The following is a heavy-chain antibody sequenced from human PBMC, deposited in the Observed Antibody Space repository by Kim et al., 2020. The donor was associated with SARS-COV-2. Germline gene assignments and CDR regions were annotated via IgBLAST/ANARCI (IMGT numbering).Heavy chain of an antibody. CDR2: ISNDGHNI. D-gene: IGHD2-21*01. Sequence: GGSLRLSCAASGFTFRTYEMNWVRQAPGMGLEWVSYISNDGHNIYYADSVKGRFTISRDNAKNSLYLEMNSLRAEDTAVYFCARGVVVAWDAWGQGTLVTVPS. CDR3: ARGVVVAWDA. J-gene: IGHJ4*02. V-gene: IGHV3-48*03. CDR1: GFTFRTYE.